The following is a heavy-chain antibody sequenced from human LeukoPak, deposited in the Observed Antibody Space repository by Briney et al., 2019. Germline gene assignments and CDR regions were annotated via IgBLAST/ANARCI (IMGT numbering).Heavy chain of an antibody. D-gene: IGHD3/OR15-3a*01. V-gene: IGHV3-23*01. J-gene: IGHJ4*02. CDR1: GITLSNYG. CDR2: ISDSGGNT. CDR3: AKRGVVIRVILVGFHKEAYYFES. Sequence: GGSLRLSCAVSGITLSNYGMSWVRQAPGKGLEWVAGISDSGGNTKYADSVKGRFTISRDNPKITLYLQMNSLRAEDTAVYFCAKRGVVIRVILVGFHKEAYYFESWGQGALVTVSS.